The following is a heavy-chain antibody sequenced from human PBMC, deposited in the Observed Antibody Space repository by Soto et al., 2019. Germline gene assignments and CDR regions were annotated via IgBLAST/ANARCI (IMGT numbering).Heavy chain of an antibody. V-gene: IGHV3-30-3*01. CDR2: ISYDGSNK. D-gene: IGHD6-19*01. CDR1: GFTFSSYA. Sequence: QVQLVESGGGVVQPGRSLRLSCAASGFTFSSYAMHWVRQAPGKGLEWVAVISYDGSNKYYADSVKGRFTISRDNSKNTLYLQMNSLRAEDTAVYYGAVHSSGPDYCGQGTLVTVSS. J-gene: IGHJ4*02. CDR3: AVHSSGPDY.